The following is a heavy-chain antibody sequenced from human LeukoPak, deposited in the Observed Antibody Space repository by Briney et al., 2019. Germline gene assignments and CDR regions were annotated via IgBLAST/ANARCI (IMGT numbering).Heavy chain of an antibody. J-gene: IGHJ5*02. CDR1: GYTLTELS. CDR2: FDPEDGET. D-gene: IGHD6-13*01. Sequence: ASVKASCKVSGYTLTELSMHWVRQAPGKGLEWMGGFDPEDGETIYAQKFQGRVTMTEDTSTDTAYMELSSLRSEDTAVYYCANHGYSSSWYVSWGQGTLVTVSS. CDR3: ANHGYSSSWYVS. V-gene: IGHV1-24*01.